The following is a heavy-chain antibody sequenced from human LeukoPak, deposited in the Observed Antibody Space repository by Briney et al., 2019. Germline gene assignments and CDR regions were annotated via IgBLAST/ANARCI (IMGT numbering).Heavy chain of an antibody. CDR2: INWNSGSI. CDR3: TSGLYH. CDR1: GFTFDDIG. Sequence: PGGSLRLSCATSGFTFDDIGMCWVRQAPGKGLEWVAGINWNSGSIAYAESVTGRFTISRDNAKHCVFLQMYSLTVEDTALYYCTSGLYHWGQGTPVTVSS. J-gene: IGHJ5*02. V-gene: IGHV3-9*01.